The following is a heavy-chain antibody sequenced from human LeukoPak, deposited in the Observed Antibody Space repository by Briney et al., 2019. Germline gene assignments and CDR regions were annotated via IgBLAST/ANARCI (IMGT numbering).Heavy chain of an antibody. J-gene: IGHJ3*02. Sequence: ASVKVSCKASGYTFTSYYMHWVRQAPGQGLEWMGIINPSGGSTSYAQKFQGRVTMTRDTSTSTVYMELSSLRSEDTAVYYCASTSFLGLEVITDAFEIWGQGTMVTVSS. CDR1: GYTFTSYY. V-gene: IGHV1-46*01. CDR3: ASTSFLGLEVITDAFEI. CDR2: INPSGGST. D-gene: IGHD3-22*01.